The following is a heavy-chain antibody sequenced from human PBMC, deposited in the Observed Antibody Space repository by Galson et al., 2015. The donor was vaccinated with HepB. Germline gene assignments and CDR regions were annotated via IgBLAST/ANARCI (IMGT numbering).Heavy chain of an antibody. V-gene: IGHV4-59*01. CDR2: IYYSGIT. D-gene: IGHD3-9*01. CDR1: GGSISSYY. CDR3: ARLDRVYDILTGYTLYYFDY. J-gene: IGHJ4*02. Sequence: QVQLQESGPGLVKPSETLSLTCTVSGGSISSYYWSWIRQAPGTGLEWIGYIYYSGITNYNPSLKSRVTISVDTSKNQFSLKLSSVTAADTAVYYCARLDRVYDILTGYTLYYFDYWGQGTLVTVSS.